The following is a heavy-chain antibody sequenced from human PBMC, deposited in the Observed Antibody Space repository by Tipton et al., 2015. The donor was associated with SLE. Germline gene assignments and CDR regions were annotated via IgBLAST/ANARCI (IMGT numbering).Heavy chain of an antibody. V-gene: IGHV4-34*01. J-gene: IGHJ4*02. CDR2: INHSGST. D-gene: IGHD4-17*01. CDR1: GGSFSGYY. CDR3: ARDYGDYEEYYFDY. Sequence: TLSLTCAVYGGSFSGYYWSWLRQPPGKGLAWIGEINHSGSTNYNPSLKSRVTISVDTSKNQFSLKPSSVTAADTAVYYCARDYGDYEEYYFDYWGQGTLVTVSS.